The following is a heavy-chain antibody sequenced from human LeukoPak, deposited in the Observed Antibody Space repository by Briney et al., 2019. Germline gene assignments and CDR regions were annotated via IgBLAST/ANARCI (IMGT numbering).Heavy chain of an antibody. J-gene: IGHJ2*01. CDR3: AREGGGSGLWYYDL. D-gene: IGHD1-26*01. V-gene: IGHV3-64*02. CDR2: IGGGGVTT. CDR1: GFTFSNYS. Sequence: GGSLRLSCAASGFTFSNYSMHWVRQAPGKGPEFVSVIGGGGVTTFYADSVKDRFTISRDNSKNTLYLEMGSLRAEDMAVYYCAREGGGSGLWYYDLWGRGTLVTVSS.